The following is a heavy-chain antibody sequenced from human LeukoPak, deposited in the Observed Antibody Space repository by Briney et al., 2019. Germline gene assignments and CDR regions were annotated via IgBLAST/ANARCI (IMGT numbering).Heavy chain of an antibody. J-gene: IGHJ3*02. Sequence: GGPLRLSCAASGFTFSSYSMNWVRQAPGKGLEWVSSISSSSSYIYYADSVKGRFTISRDNAKNSLYLQMNSLRAEGTAVYYCARARAPIAQRAFDIWGQGTMVTVSS. D-gene: IGHD2-21*01. CDR2: ISSSSSYI. V-gene: IGHV3-21*01. CDR1: GFTFSSYS. CDR3: ARARAPIAQRAFDI.